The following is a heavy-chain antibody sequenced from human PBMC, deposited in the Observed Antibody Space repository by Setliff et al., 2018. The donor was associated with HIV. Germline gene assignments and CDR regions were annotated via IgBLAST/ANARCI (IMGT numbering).Heavy chain of an antibody. Sequence: SETLSLTCTVSGDSITSGHYYWGWIRQPPGKGLEWIGNILSGRDTYYNPSLKSRGSMSVDTSKNQFSLRLTSVTAADTAVYYCARRQSYYDILNGPAFDALDIWGQGTKVTVSS. J-gene: IGHJ3*02. CDR1: GDSITSGHYY. CDR3: ARRQSYYDILNGPAFDALDI. V-gene: IGHV4-39*01. CDR2: ILSGRDT. D-gene: IGHD3-9*01.